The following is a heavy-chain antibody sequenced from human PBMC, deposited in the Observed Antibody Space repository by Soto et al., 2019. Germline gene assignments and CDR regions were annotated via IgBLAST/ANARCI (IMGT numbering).Heavy chain of an antibody. J-gene: IGHJ4*02. V-gene: IGHV3-30-3*01. CDR1: GFTFSSYA. CDR2: ISYDGSNK. Sequence: PGGSLRLSCAASGFTFSSYAMHWVRQAPGKGLEWVAVISYDGSNKYYADSVKGRFTISRDNSKNTLYLQMNSLRAEDTAVYYCARDPGMSFGVVGDIDCWGQGTLVTVSS. CDR3: ARDPGMSFGVVGDIDC. D-gene: IGHD3-3*01.